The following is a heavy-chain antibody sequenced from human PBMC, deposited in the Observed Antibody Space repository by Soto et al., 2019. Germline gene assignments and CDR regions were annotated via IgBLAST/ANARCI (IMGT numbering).Heavy chain of an antibody. CDR2: IIPILGIA. J-gene: IGHJ4*02. D-gene: IGHD5-18*01. CDR1: GGTFSSYT. V-gene: IGHV1-69*08. CDR3: AREWDTAMAAD. Sequence: QVQLVQSGAEVKKPGSSVKVSCKASGGTFSSYTISWVRQAPGQGLEWMGRIIPILGIANYAQKFQGRVTITADKSTSTAYMERSSLRSEDTAVYYCAREWDTAMAADWGQGTLVTVSS.